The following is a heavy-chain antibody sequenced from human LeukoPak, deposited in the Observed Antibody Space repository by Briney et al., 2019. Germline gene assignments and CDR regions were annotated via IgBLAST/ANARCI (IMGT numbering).Heavy chain of an antibody. J-gene: IGHJ5*02. CDR3: ARALRQQLVLLDP. Sequence: SETLSLTCTVSGGSVSSGSYYWSWIRQPPGKGLEWIGYIYYSGSTNYNPSLKSRVTISVDTSKNQFSLKLSSVTAADTAVYYCARALRQQLVLLDPWGQGTLVTVSS. CDR2: IYYSGST. V-gene: IGHV4-61*01. CDR1: GGSVSSGSYY. D-gene: IGHD6-13*01.